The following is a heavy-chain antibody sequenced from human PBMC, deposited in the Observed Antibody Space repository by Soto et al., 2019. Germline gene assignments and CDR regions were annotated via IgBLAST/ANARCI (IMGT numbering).Heavy chain of an antibody. J-gene: IGHJ4*02. D-gene: IGHD2-2*01. CDR3: ARHHCSSPSCHRVVYY. CDR1: GYTFTSYG. CDR2: ISAYNGNT. Sequence: ASVKVSCKASGYTFTSYGISWVRQAPGQGLEWMGWISAYNGNTNYAQKLQGRVTMTTGTSTSTAYMELRSLRSDDTAVYYCARHHCSSPSCHRVVYYWGQGTMVTVSS. V-gene: IGHV1-18*04.